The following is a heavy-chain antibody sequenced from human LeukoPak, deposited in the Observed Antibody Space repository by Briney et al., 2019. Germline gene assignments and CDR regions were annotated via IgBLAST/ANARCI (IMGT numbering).Heavy chain of an antibody. D-gene: IGHD3-22*01. CDR2: INHSGST. CDR1: GGSFSGYY. V-gene: IGHV4-34*01. J-gene: IGHJ5*02. CDR3: ARGGYYDSSGYYQWNWFDP. Sequence: SETLSLTCAVYGGSFSGYYWSWIRQPPGPGLEWIGEINHSGSTNYNPSLKSRVTISVDTSKNQSSLKLSSVTAADTAVYYCARGGYYDSSGYYQWNWFDPWGQGTLVTVSS.